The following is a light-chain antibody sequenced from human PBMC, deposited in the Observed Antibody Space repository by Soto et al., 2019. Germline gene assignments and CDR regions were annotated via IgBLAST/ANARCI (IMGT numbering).Light chain of an antibody. V-gene: IGKV4-1*01. CDR1: QSVLFNSNNKNY. CDR3: QQYYRTPIT. CDR2: WAS. J-gene: IGKJ5*01. Sequence: DIVMTQSPDSLAVSLGERASINCKSSQSVLFNSNNKNYVAWFQQKPGQPPKLLIYWASTRESGVPDRFSGYVSGTDFTRTISSLQAEDVAVYYCQQYYRTPITFGQGTRLEIK.